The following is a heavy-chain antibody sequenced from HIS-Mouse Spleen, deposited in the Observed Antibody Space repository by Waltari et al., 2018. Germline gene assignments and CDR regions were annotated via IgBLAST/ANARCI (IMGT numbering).Heavy chain of an antibody. Sequence: EVQLVESGGGLVQPGGSLRLYCEASGFTFSRSWVGWVGQAPGKGLEGVANIKQDGSEKYYVDSVKGRFTISRDNAKNSLYLQMNSLRAEDTAVYYCAREGDSGSYFDYWGQGTLVTVSS. D-gene: IGHD1-26*01. CDR1: GFTFSRSW. J-gene: IGHJ4*02. CDR2: IKQDGSEK. CDR3: AREGDSGSYFDY. V-gene: IGHV3-7*01.